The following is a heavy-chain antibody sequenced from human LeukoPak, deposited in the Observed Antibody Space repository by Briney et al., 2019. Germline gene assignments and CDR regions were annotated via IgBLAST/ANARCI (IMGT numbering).Heavy chain of an antibody. CDR3: VKDIGGWIPDAFDI. Sequence: GASVKVSCKVSGYTLTELSMHWVRQAPGKGLEWMGGFDPEDGETIYAQKFQGRVTITTDESTSTAYMELSSLRAEDTALYYCVKDIGGWIPDAFDIWGQGTMVTVSS. CDR2: FDPEDGET. CDR1: GYTLTELS. V-gene: IGHV1-24*01. D-gene: IGHD1-26*01. J-gene: IGHJ3*02.